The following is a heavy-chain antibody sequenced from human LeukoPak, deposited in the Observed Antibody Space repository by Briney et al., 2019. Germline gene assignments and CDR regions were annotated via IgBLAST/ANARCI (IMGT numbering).Heavy chain of an antibody. Sequence: GGSLRLSCAASGLTFSSSVIHWVRQAPGKRLEWVAVISSHGHSQYYADSVKDRSTISRDNSKNTQYLQINSLREDDTAIYYCARERGVLDAFDIWGQGTIVTVFS. J-gene: IGHJ3*02. V-gene: IGHV3-30-3*01. CDR3: ARERGVLDAFDI. CDR2: ISSHGHSQ. D-gene: IGHD3-16*01. CDR1: GLTFSSSV.